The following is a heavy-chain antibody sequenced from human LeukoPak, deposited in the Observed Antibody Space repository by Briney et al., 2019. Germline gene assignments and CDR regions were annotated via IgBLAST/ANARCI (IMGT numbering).Heavy chain of an antibody. CDR3: ARARRVYYYDSSGSISP. CDR2: INPNSGGT. CDR1: GYTFTGYY. D-gene: IGHD3-22*01. V-gene: IGHV1-2*06. J-gene: IGHJ5*02. Sequence: ASVKVSCKASGYTFTGYYMHWVRQAPGQGLEWRRRINPNSGGTNYAQKFQGRVTMTRDTSISTAYMELSRLRSDDTAVYYCARARRVYYYDSSGSISPWGQGTLVTVSS.